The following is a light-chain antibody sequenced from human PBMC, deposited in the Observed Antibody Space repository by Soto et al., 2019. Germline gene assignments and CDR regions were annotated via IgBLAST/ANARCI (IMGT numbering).Light chain of an antibody. V-gene: IGKV1-5*01. CDR1: QSTSTW. CDR2: DAS. CDR3: QQYDNYPLT. Sequence: DIQMTQSPSTLSASVGDRVTITCRASQSTSTWLAWYQQKPGKAPNLLIYDASSLKSGVPSRFSGSGSGTEFNLTINSLQPDDFATYYCQQYDNYPLTFGGGTKVDIK. J-gene: IGKJ4*01.